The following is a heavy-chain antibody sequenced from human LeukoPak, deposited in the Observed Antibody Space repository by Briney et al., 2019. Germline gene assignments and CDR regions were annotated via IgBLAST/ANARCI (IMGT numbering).Heavy chain of an antibody. J-gene: IGHJ3*02. CDR2: ISWNSGSI. D-gene: IGHD6-19*01. CDR3: AKGSSGWTSDAFDI. Sequence: PGGSLRLSCAASGFTFDDYAMHWVRQAPGKGLEWVSGISWNSGSIGYADSVKGRFTISGDNAKNSLYLQMNSLRAEDTALYYCAKGSSGWTSDAFDIWGQGTMATVSS. CDR1: GFTFDDYA. V-gene: IGHV3-9*01.